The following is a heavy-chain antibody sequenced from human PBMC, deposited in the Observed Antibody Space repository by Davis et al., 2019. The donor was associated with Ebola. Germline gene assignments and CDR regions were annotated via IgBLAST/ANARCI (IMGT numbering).Heavy chain of an antibody. CDR3: ARIRGYDFWSGYSPRWDYYYGMDV. D-gene: IGHD3-3*01. CDR2: ISYDGSNK. Sequence: GESLKISCAASGFTFSSYSMNWVRQAPGKGLEWVAVISYDGSNKYYADSVKGRFTISRDNSKNTLYLQMNSLRAEDTAVYYCARIRGYDFWSGYSPRWDYYYGMDVWGQGTTVTVSS. CDR1: GFTFSSYS. J-gene: IGHJ6*02. V-gene: IGHV3-30*03.